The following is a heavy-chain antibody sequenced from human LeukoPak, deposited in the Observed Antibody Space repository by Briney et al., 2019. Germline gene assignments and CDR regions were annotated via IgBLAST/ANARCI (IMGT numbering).Heavy chain of an antibody. CDR3: ARVRVPAAIMAPMDV. V-gene: IGHV4-39*07. Sequence: SETLSLTCTVSGGSLSSNSYYWGWIRQPPGKGLEWIGTIYYSGNTYYKPSLKSRVTISVDTSKNQFSLKLSSVTAADTAVYYCARVRVPAAIMAPMDVWGKGTTVTVSS. CDR2: IYYSGNT. J-gene: IGHJ6*03. D-gene: IGHD2-2*02. CDR1: GGSLSSNSYY.